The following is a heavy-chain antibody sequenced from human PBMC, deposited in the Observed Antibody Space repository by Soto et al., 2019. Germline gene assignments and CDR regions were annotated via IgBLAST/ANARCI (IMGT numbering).Heavy chain of an antibody. D-gene: IGHD1-26*01. Sequence: GGSLRLSCAASGFTFSSYWMNWVRQAPGKGLEWVANIKQNGSEKYYVDSVKGRFTISRDNAKNSLYLQMNSLRAEDTDVYYCAREGWELLRSAFDIWGQGTMVTVSS. CDR1: GFTFSSYW. CDR3: AREGWELLRSAFDI. V-gene: IGHV3-7*03. J-gene: IGHJ3*02. CDR2: IKQNGSEK.